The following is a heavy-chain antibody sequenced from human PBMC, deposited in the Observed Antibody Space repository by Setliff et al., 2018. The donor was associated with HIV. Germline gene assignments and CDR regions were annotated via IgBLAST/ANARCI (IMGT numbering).Heavy chain of an antibody. CDR3: ATGSGWYSPDY. J-gene: IGHJ4*02. D-gene: IGHD6-19*01. V-gene: IGHV3-74*01. CDR2: IDTDGTGT. CDR1: GFTFSTYW. Sequence: LKISCAASGFTFSTYWMYWVRQAPGKGLVWVSRIDTDGTGTTYADSVKGRFTISRDNAKNTLYLQMNSLGAGDTAVYYCATGSGWYSPDYWGQGTLVTVSS.